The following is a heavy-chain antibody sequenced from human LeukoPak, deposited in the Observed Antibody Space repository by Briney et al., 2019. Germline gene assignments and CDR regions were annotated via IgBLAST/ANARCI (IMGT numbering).Heavy chain of an antibody. CDR3: ARPTAGPATQGYVS. V-gene: IGHV4-39*01. Sequence: TSETLSLTCTVSGGSINNSPYYWAWIRQPPGRGLEWIGSISDRGDTYHNPSLKSRVTISVDTSKNQFSLSVISVTAADTAVYFCARPTAGPATQGYVSWGQGILVTVAS. CDR1: GGSINNSPYY. D-gene: IGHD2-2*01. J-gene: IGHJ4*02. CDR2: ISDRGDT.